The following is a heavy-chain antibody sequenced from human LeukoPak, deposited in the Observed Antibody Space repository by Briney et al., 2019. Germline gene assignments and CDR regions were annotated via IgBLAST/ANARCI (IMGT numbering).Heavy chain of an antibody. CDR2: ISYDGSNK. CDR1: GFTFSSYA. CDR3: ARDRRYSGYDEGYFDY. J-gene: IGHJ4*02. V-gene: IGHV3-30-3*01. D-gene: IGHD5-12*01. Sequence: GRSLRLSCAASGFTFSSYAMHWVRQAPGKGLERVAVISYDGSNKYYADSVKGRFTISRDNSKNTLYLQMNSLRAEDTAVYYCARDRRYSGYDEGYFDYWGQGTLVTVSS.